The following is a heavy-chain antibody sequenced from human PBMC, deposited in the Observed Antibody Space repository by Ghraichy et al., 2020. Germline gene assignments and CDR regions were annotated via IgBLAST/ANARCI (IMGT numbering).Heavy chain of an antibody. CDR1: GFTFSRYG. CDR3: AIRGVLVTGSDSFDI. Sequence: GSLRLSCAASGFTFSRYGMHWVRQASGKGLEWVAFIWNDGRDAGYGDSVRGRFTISRDNSKNTLSLQMNSLRAEETAVYYCAIRGVLVTGSDSFDIWGQGTMVTVSS. D-gene: IGHD4/OR15-4a*01. CDR2: IWNDGRDA. J-gene: IGHJ3*02. V-gene: IGHV3-30*02.